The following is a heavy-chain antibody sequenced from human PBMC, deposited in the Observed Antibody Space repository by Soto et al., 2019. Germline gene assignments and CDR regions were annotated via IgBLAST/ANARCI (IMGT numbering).Heavy chain of an antibody. CDR2: INHSGST. V-gene: IGHV4-34*01. CDR1: GGSFSGYY. Sequence: PSETLSLTCAVYGGSFSGYYWSWIRQPPGKGLEWIGEINHSGSTNYNPSLKSRVTISVDTSKNQFSLKLSSVTAADTAVYYCARVSPYYYYYGMDVWGQGTTVTVYS. CDR3: ARVSPYYYYYGMDV. J-gene: IGHJ6*02. D-gene: IGHD3-3*02.